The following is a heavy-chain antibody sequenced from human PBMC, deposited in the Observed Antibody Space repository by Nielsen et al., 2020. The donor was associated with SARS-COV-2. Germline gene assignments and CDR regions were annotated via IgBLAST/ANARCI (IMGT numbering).Heavy chain of an antibody. J-gene: IGHJ5*02. D-gene: IGHD3-3*01. CDR3: ARIGLNYDFWSGFWFDP. CDR2: IFSNDEK. Sequence: WIRQPPGKALEWLAHIFSNDEKSYSTSLKSRLTISQDTSKSQVVLTMTNMDPVDTATYYCARIGLNYDFWSGFWFDPWGQGTLVTVSS. V-gene: IGHV2-26*01.